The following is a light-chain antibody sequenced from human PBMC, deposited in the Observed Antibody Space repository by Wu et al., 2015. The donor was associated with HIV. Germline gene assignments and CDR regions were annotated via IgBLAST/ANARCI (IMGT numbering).Light chain of an antibody. CDR2: ATS. CDR1: TEHRPL. V-gene: IGKV1-39*01. J-gene: IGKJ3*01. Sequence: VGDRVTITCRTSTEHRPLLNWYQKKPGKAPELLIYATSNLQSGVPSRFSGTRSGSHFTLTISSLQREDSATYYCQQSYNTPFTFGPGTKVEIK. CDR3: QQSYNTPFT.